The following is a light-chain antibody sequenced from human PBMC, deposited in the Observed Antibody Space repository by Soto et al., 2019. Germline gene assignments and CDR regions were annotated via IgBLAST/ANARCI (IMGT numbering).Light chain of an antibody. V-gene: IGLV2-8*01. CDR1: SSDVGGYNY. CDR3: GSSAGSSNV. J-gene: IGLJ1*01. Sequence: QSVLTQPPSASGSPGQSVAISCTGTSSDVGGYNYVSWYQQHPGKAPKLMIYEVNKRPSGVPDRFSGSKSGNTASLTVSGLPADQEDPSHCGSSAGSSNVFGTGTKVTVL. CDR2: EVN.